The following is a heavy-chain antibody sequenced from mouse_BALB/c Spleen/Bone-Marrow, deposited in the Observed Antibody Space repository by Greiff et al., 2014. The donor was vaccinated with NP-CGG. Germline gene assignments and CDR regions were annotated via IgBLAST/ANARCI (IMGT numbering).Heavy chain of an antibody. Sequence: QVQLQQPGAELVRPGSSVKISCKASGYAFSSYWMNWVKQRPGQGLEWVGQIYPGDGDTNYNGNFKDKATLTTDKSSTTAYMQLSSLTSEDSAVYFCARGGRLTGYYFDYWGQGTTLTGSS. CDR1: GYAFSSYW. J-gene: IGHJ2*01. CDR2: IYPGDGDT. D-gene: IGHD4-1*01. CDR3: ARGGRLTGYYFDY. V-gene: IGHV1-80*01.